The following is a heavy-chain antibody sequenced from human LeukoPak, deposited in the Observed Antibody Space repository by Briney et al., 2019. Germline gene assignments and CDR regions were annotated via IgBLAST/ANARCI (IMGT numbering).Heavy chain of an antibody. Sequence: TSETLSLTCTVSGGSISSYYWSWIRQPPGKGLEWIGYIYTSGSTNYNPSLKSRVTISVDASTNHFSLRLTSVTAADTAVYYCARDMSGNGGPDFWGQGTLVTVSS. CDR1: GGSISSYY. CDR2: IYTSGST. J-gene: IGHJ4*02. D-gene: IGHD1-1*01. CDR3: ARDMSGNGGPDF. V-gene: IGHV4-4*09.